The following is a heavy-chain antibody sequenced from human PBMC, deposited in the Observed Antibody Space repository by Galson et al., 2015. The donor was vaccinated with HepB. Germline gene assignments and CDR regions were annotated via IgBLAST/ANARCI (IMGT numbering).Heavy chain of an antibody. J-gene: IGHJ4*02. CDR3: ARDPPYSFGWYFDC. Sequence: SETLSLTCTVSGGSISDNYWSWIRQPARKGLEWIGRIYPSGSTYYNPSLMSRVTMSADTSKNQLSLNLNSVTAADTAVYYCARDPPYSFGWYFDCWGQGTLVTVSS. CDR2: IYPSGST. D-gene: IGHD6-19*01. CDR1: GGSISDNY. V-gene: IGHV4-4*07.